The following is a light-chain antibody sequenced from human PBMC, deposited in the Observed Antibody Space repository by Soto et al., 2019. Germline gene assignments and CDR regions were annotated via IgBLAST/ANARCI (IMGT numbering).Light chain of an antibody. J-gene: IGKJ1*01. CDR2: GAS. V-gene: IGKV3-20*01. Sequence: ESVLTQSPGTLSLSPGERATLSFRARKRASTTELHCYQQKPAAAPRPLTYGASSRATGIPDRFSRSASGTDLTLTISRLQPEDFAVYYCQQYGSSPRTFGQGTKVDI. CDR3: QQYGSSPRT. CDR1: KRASTTE.